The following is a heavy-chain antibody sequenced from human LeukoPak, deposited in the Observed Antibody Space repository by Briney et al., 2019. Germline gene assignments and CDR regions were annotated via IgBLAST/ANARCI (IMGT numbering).Heavy chain of an antibody. CDR3: AKEVGYCSSTSCHPI. CDR2: ISGSGSST. D-gene: IGHD2-2*01. J-gene: IGHJ3*02. V-gene: IGHV3-23*01. CDR1: GFSFSSYA. Sequence: GGSLRLSCAASGFSFSSYAMSWVRQTPGKGLECVSVISGSGSSTYYADSVKGRFTISRDNSKNTLYLQMNSLRAEDTDVYYCAKEVGYCSSTSCHPIWGQGTMVTVSS.